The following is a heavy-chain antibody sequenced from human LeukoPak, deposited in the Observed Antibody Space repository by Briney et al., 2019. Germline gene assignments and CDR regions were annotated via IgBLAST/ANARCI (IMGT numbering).Heavy chain of an antibody. D-gene: IGHD2-21*01. J-gene: IGHJ5*02. Sequence: GGSLRLSCAASGFTFDDYGMSWVRQAPGKGLEWVSGINWNGGSTGYADSVKGRFTISRDNTKNSLYLQMNSLTADDTAVHYCVRAYHPGGWFDPWGQGTLVTVSS. CDR2: INWNGGST. V-gene: IGHV3-20*04. CDR3: VRAYHPGGWFDP. CDR1: GFTFDDYG.